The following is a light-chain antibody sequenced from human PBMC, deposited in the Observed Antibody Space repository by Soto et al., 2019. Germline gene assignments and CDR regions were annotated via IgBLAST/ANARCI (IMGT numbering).Light chain of an antibody. CDR1: SSDVGDYNY. J-gene: IGLJ1*01. CDR3: SSYTSSSTYV. CDR2: DVS. Sequence: QSVLTQPASVSLSPGQSITISCTGTSSDVGDYNYVSWYQQHPGKAPKLMIFDVSNRPSGVSNRFSGSKSGNTASLTISELQAEDEADYYCSSYTSSSTYVFGTGTKVTVL. V-gene: IGLV2-14*01.